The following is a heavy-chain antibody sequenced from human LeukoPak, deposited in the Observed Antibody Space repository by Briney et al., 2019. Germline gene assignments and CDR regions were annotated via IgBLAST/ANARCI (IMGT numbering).Heavy chain of an antibody. J-gene: IGHJ5*02. CDR2: ISSSSSTI. Sequence: GGSLRLSCAASGFTFSSYSMNWVRQAPGKGLEWVSYISSSSSTIYYADSVKGRFTISRDNSKNTLYLQMNSLRAEDTAVYYCAKDLLEWLFVGWFDPWGQGTLVTVSS. V-gene: IGHV3-48*01. D-gene: IGHD3-3*01. CDR1: GFTFSSYS. CDR3: AKDLLEWLFVGWFDP.